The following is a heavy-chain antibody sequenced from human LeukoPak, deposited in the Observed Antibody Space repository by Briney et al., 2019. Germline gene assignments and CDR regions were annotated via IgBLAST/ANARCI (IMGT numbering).Heavy chain of an antibody. Sequence: PGGSLRLSRAASGFTVSSNYMSWVRQAPGKGLEWVSVIYSGGSTYYADSVKGRFTISRDNSKNTLYLQMNSLRAEDTAVYYCARVPDYYGSGSYYYYYGMDVWGQGTTVTVSS. CDR1: GFTVSSNY. V-gene: IGHV3-53*01. J-gene: IGHJ6*02. D-gene: IGHD3-10*01. CDR2: IYSGGST. CDR3: ARVPDYYGSGSYYYYYGMDV.